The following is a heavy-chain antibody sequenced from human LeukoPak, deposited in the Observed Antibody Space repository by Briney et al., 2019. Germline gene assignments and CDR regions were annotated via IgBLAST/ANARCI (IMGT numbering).Heavy chain of an antibody. CDR1: GFTFSSYA. V-gene: IGHV3-30*04. Sequence: SGGSLRLSCAASGFTFSSYAMHWVRQAPGRGLEWVAVISYDGSNKYYADSVKGRFTISRDNSKNTLYLQMNSLRAEDTAVYYYARDQRWLQNHDAFDIWGQGTMVTVSS. J-gene: IGHJ3*02. CDR2: ISYDGSNK. D-gene: IGHD5-24*01. CDR3: ARDQRWLQNHDAFDI.